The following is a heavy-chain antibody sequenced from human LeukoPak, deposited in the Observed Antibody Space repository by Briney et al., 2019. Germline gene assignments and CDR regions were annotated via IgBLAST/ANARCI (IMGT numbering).Heavy chain of an antibody. D-gene: IGHD4-23*01. CDR2: IKSKTDGGAT. V-gene: IGHV3-15*01. J-gene: IGHJ4*02. CDR1: GFTFSDYY. CDR3: TTSNRLRWWLGYYFDY. Sequence: PGGSLRLSCAASGFTFSDYYMSWIRQAPGKGLEWVGRIKSKTDGGATDYAAPVKGRFTISRDDSKNTLYLQMNSLKTEDTAVYYCTTSNRLRWWLGYYFDYWGQGTLVTVSS.